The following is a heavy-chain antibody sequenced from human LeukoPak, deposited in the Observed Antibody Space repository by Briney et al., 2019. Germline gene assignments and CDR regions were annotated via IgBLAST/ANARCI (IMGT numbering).Heavy chain of an antibody. Sequence: GGSLRLSCVASGFTFTNYAMSWVRQAPGKGLAWVSAITGSDGSSYYADSVKGRFTISRDNSKNTLYLQVNSLRAEDTAVYYCAKWGDYDILTGYYVPDYWGQGTLVTVSS. V-gene: IGHV3-23*01. CDR1: GFTFTNYA. CDR2: ITGSDGSS. D-gene: IGHD3-9*01. CDR3: AKWGDYDILTGYYVPDY. J-gene: IGHJ4*02.